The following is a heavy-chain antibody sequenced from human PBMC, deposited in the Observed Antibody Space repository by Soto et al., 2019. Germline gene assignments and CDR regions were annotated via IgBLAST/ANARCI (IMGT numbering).Heavy chain of an antibody. CDR1: GYSFTIYW. D-gene: IGHD6-6*01. J-gene: IGHJ6*02. CDR2: IDPSDSYT. V-gene: IGHV5-10-1*01. CDR3: ARRSYYYYYYGMDV. Sequence: PGESVKISCKGSGYSFTIYWISWVRQMPGKGLEWMGRIDPSDSYTNYSPSFQGHVTISADKSISTAYLQWSSLKASDTAMYYCARRSYYYYYYGMDVWGQGTTVTVSS.